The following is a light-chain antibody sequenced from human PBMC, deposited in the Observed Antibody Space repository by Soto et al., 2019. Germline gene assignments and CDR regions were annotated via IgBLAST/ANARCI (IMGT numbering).Light chain of an antibody. V-gene: IGKV3-15*01. CDR1: QSVYSS. Sequence: ETVMTQSPATLSVSPGERATLSCRASQSVYSSLAWYQQKPGQAPRLLIYGASTRATGIPARFSGSGSGTDFTLTISRLEPEDFAVFYCQHYDSLPITFGQGTRLEIK. CDR2: GAS. J-gene: IGKJ5*01. CDR3: QHYDSLPIT.